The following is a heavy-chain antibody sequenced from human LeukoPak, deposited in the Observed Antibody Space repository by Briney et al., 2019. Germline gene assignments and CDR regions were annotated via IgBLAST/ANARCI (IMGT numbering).Heavy chain of an antibody. Sequence: GGSLRLSCAASGFTFSSYGMHWVRQAPGKGLEWVAFIRYDGSNKYYADSVKGRFTISRDNSKNTLYLQMNSLRAEDTAVYYCTKDFRGSYWFDPWGQGTLVTVSS. CDR3: TKDFRGSYWFDP. J-gene: IGHJ5*02. D-gene: IGHD1-26*01. V-gene: IGHV3-30*02. CDR2: IRYDGSNK. CDR1: GFTFSSYG.